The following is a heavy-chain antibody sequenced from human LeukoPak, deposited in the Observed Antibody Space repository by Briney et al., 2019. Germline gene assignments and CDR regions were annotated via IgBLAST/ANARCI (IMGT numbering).Heavy chain of an antibody. Sequence: KPGGSLSLSCAASGFIFSEYYMSWVRQAPGKGLEWISDISSSADIVAYADSVKGRFTISRDNAKDSLFLQMSSLRADDTAVYYCAKEIVAGTFDNWGQGILVTVSS. CDR2: ISSSADIV. CDR1: GFIFSEYY. CDR3: AKEIVAGTFDN. J-gene: IGHJ4*02. D-gene: IGHD5-12*01. V-gene: IGHV3-11*01.